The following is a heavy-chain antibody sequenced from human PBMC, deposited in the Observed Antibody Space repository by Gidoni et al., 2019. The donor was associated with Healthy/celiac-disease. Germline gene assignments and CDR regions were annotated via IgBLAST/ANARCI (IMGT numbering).Heavy chain of an antibody. V-gene: IGHV3-23*01. D-gene: IGHD4-4*01. CDR3: AKSWRRRDYSNYGGWFDP. J-gene: IGHJ5*02. Sequence: EVQLLESGGGLVQPGGSLRLSCAASGFTFSSYAMSWVRQAPGKGLEWVSAISGGGGSTYYADSVKGRFTISRDNSKNTLYLQMNSLRAEDTAVYYCAKSWRRRDYSNYGGWFDPWGQGTLVTVSS. CDR2: ISGGGGST. CDR1: GFTFSSYA.